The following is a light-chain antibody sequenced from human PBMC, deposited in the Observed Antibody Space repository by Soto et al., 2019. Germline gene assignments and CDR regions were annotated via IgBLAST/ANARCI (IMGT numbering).Light chain of an antibody. V-gene: IGKV1-5*03. CDR2: KAS. J-gene: IGKJ2*01. CDR1: QTISSS. Sequence: DIQMTQFPPTLSASIGDRVTITCRASQTISSSLAWYQQKPGKAPKLLIYKASTLETGVPSRFSDSGSGTEFTLTISSLQPDDFATYYCKRYDSYSPYTFGQGTRLEIK. CDR3: KRYDSYSPYT.